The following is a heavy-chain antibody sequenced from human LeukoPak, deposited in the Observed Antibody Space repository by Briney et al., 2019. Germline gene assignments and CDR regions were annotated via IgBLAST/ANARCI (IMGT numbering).Heavy chain of an antibody. D-gene: IGHD3-3*01. CDR2: ISGSGGST. CDR3: AKGDYDFWSGYYLKVDH. J-gene: IGHJ4*02. CDR1: GFTFSSYA. Sequence: GGSLRLSCAASGFTFSSYAMSWVRQAPGKGLEWVSAISGSGGSTYYADSVKGRFTISRDNSKNTLYLQMNSLRAEDTAVYYCAKGDYDFWSGYYLKVDHWGQGTLVTVSS. V-gene: IGHV3-23*01.